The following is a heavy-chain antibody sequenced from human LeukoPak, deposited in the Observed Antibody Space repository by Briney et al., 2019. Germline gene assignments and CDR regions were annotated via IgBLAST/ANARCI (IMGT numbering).Heavy chain of an antibody. CDR1: GYTLTELS. V-gene: IGHV1-24*01. CDR2: FDPEDGET. CDR3: AMYDFWSGYYRNYFDY. D-gene: IGHD3-3*01. Sequence: GASVKVSCKVSGYTLTELSMHWVRQAPGKGLEWMGGFDPEDGETIYAQKFQGRVTMTEDTSTDTAYMELSSLRSEDTAVYYCAMYDFWSGYYRNYFDYWGQGTLVTVSS. J-gene: IGHJ4*02.